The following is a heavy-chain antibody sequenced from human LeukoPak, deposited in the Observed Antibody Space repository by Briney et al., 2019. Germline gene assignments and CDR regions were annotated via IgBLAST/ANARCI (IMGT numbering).Heavy chain of an antibody. CDR1: GGSVSSGSYY. J-gene: IGHJ4*02. V-gene: IGHV4-61*01. CDR2: ICYSGGT. D-gene: IGHD2-15*01. CDR3: ARVQFLCSGGSCYLYYFDY. Sequence: SETLSLTCTVSGGSVSSGSYYWSWIRQPPGKGLEWIGYICYSGGTNYNPSLKSRVTISVDTSKNQFSLKLSSVTAADTAVYYCARVQFLCSGGSCYLYYFDYWGQGTLVTVSS.